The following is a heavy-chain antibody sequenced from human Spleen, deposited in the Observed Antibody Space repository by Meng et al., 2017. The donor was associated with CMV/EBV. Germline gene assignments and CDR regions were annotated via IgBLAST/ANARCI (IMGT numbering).Heavy chain of an antibody. V-gene: IGHV1-46*01. CDR2: TNPSGGST. D-gene: IGHD1-7*01. CDR3: ARGSWNYDF. J-gene: IGHJ4*02. CDR1: GYIFTSYY. Sequence: ASVKVSCKASGYIFTSYYIHWVRQAPGQGLEWMGITNPSGGSTRYAQKFQGRVTMTRDTSTSTVYMELRSLRSEDTAVYYCARGSWNYDFWGRGTLVTVSS.